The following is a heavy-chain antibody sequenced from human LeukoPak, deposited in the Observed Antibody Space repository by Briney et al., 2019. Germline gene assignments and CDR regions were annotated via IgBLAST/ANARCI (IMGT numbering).Heavy chain of an antibody. V-gene: IGHV3-7*01. Sequence: GGSLGLSCVASGIGFSSYWMAWVRQAPGKGLEWVANIKYDGTHKFYADSVKGRFTISRDNAKNSLFLEMNSLRADDTAVYFCASSHDSSGNDWGQGTLVTVSS. J-gene: IGHJ4*02. CDR1: GIGFSSYW. D-gene: IGHD3-22*01. CDR2: IKYDGTHK. CDR3: ASSHDSSGND.